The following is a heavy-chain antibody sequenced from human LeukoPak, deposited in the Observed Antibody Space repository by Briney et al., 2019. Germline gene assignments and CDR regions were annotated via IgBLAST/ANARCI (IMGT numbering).Heavy chain of an antibody. CDR2: IYHSGST. Sequence: SETLSLTCTVSGYSISSGYDWGWIRQPPGKGLEWIGSIYHSGSTYYNPSLKSRVTISIDTSKNQFSLKLSSVTAADTAVYYCARDLITVTKGFDIWGQGTMVSVSS. D-gene: IGHD4-17*01. CDR3: ARDLITVTKGFDI. J-gene: IGHJ3*02. V-gene: IGHV4-38-2*02. CDR1: GYSISSGYD.